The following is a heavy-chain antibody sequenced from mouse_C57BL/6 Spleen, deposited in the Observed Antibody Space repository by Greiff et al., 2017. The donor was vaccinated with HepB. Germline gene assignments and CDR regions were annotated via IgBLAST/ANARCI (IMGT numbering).Heavy chain of an antibody. D-gene: IGHD4-1*01. V-gene: IGHV7-3*01. CDR2: IRNKANGYTT. CDR1: GFTFTDYY. CDR3: ARYPSGTGYAMDY. Sequence: DVQLVESGGGLVQPGGSLSLSCAASGFTFTDYYMSWVRQPPGKALEWLGFIRNKANGYTTEYSASVKGRFTISRDNSQSILYLQMNALRAEDSATYYCARYPSGTGYAMDYWGQGTSVTVSS. J-gene: IGHJ4*01.